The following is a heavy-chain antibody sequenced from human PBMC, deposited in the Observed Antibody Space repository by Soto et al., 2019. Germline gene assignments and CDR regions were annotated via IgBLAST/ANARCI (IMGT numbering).Heavy chain of an antibody. CDR3: ARDGRYNWNLYGMDV. CDR2: IYYSGST. Sequence: PXETLSLACTVAGCSISSGGYYWSWIRQHPGKGLEWIGYIYYSGSTYYNPSLKSRVIISVEKSKNQFSLKLSSVTAADTAVYYCARDGRYNWNLYGMDVWGQGTTVTVSS. J-gene: IGHJ6*02. V-gene: IGHV4-31*03. D-gene: IGHD1-20*01. CDR1: GCSISSGGYY.